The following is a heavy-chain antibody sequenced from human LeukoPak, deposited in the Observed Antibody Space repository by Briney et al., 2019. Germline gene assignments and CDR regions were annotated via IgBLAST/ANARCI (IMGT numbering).Heavy chain of an antibody. CDR2: IYHSGST. CDR1: GGSISSSNW. V-gene: IGHV4-4*02. D-gene: IGHD2-21*02. J-gene: IGHJ5*02. Sequence: SETLSLACAVSGGSISSSNWWSWVRQPPGKGLEWIGEIYHSGSTNYNPSLKSRVTISVDKSKNQFSLKLSSVTAADTAVYYCARVVVTTSFPFDPWGQGTLVTVSS. CDR3: ARVVVTTSFPFDP.